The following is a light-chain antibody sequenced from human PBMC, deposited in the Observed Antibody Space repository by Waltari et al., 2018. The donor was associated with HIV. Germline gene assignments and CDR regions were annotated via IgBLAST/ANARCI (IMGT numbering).Light chain of an antibody. J-gene: IGLJ3*02. V-gene: IGLV2-14*01. CDR3: TSYISSASPE. CDR2: EVS. CDR1: GSDLRAYNS. Sequence: QSALTQPASVSGSPGQSITISCTGTGSDLRAYNSVSCYQHHPGKAPKVIIYEVSNRPSVVASRFSGSISGNTASLTISGLQAEDEADYFCTSYISSASPEFGGGTKVTVL.